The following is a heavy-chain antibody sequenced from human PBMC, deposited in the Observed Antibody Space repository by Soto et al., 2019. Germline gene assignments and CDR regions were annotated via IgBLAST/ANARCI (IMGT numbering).Heavy chain of an antibody. D-gene: IGHD4-17*01. Sequence: QVNLVQSGAEMRKPGSSVKVSCKTSGVTLNNYIIGWVRQAPGQGLEWMGRIIPILGIPNYSQRFQDRLTITADRSTTTVLMERRSLRSGDTAIFFCARGGVVAYGDYSTWGQGTLVNVSS. CDR1: GVTLNNYI. CDR2: IIPILGIP. V-gene: IGHV1-69*02. CDR3: ARGGVVAYGDYST. J-gene: IGHJ5*02.